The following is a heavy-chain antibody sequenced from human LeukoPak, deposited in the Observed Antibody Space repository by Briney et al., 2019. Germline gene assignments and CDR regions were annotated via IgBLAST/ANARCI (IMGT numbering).Heavy chain of an antibody. V-gene: IGHV3-66*01. CDR1: GFTVSSDY. D-gene: IGHD5-24*01. J-gene: IGHJ3*02. Sequence: GGSLRLSCAASGFTVSSDYMSWVRQAPGKGLEWVSVIYSGGSTYYADSVKGRFTISRDNSKNTLYLQMNSLRAEDTAVYYCARDPGGWLQPDAFDIWGQGTMVTVSS. CDR3: ARDPGGWLQPDAFDI. CDR2: IYSGGST.